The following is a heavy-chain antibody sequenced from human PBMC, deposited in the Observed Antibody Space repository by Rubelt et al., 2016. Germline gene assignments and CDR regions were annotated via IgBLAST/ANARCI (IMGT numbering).Heavy chain of an antibody. CDR2: INHSGST. CDR3: ARGTMIVVVTEYYFDY. Sequence: QVQLQQWGAGLLKPSETLSLTCAVYGGSFSGYYWSWIRQPPGKGLEWIGEINHSGSTNYNPSLKSGVTISVDTSKNQFSLKLSSVTAADTAVYYCARGTMIVVVTEYYFDYWGQGTLVTVSS. D-gene: IGHD3-22*01. V-gene: IGHV4-34*01. J-gene: IGHJ4*02. CDR1: GGSFSGYY.